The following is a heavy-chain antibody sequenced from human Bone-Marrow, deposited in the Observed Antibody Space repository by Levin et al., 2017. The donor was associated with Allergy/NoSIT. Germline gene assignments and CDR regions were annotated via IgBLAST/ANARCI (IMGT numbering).Heavy chain of an antibody. D-gene: IGHD4-17*01. J-gene: IGHJ6*03. CDR1: GFTVSSNY. CDR2: IYSGGST. Sequence: GGSLRLSCAASGFTVSSNYMSWVRQAPGKGLEWVSVIYSGGSTYYADSVKGRFTISRDNSKNTLYLQMNSLRAEDTAVYYCARRWTTTVTTAFHLNYYYYMDVWGKGTTVTVSS. V-gene: IGHV3-66*04. CDR3: ARRWTTTVTTAFHLNYYYYMDV.